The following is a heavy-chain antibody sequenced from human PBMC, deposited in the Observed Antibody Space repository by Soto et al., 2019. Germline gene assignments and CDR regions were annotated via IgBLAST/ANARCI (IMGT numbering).Heavy chain of an antibody. J-gene: IGHJ4*02. CDR2: VNPIVSMS. D-gene: IGHD5-12*01. CDR3: ARGGIVATSSDY. CDR1: GDTFSFYT. V-gene: IGHV1-69*02. Sequence: SVKFSCKASGDTFSFYTINWVRQAPGLVLEWMVRVNPIVSMSNYXXKFQGRVXXTSDKSTNTAXMQLSXLRSDDTAVYYCARGGIVATSSDYWRQGTLVTVSS.